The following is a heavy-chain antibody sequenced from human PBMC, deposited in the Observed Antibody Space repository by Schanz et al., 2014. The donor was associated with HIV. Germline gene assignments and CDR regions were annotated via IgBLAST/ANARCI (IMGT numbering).Heavy chain of an antibody. CDR3: TRDAFYYDSPFDF. CDR1: GFRLSDYY. D-gene: IGHD3-22*01. CDR2: ISRSGSTM. V-gene: IGHV3-11*01. J-gene: IGHJ3*01. Sequence: QVQLVESGGGLVKPGGSLRLSCAASGFRLSDYYMSWIRQAPGKGLEWVSYISRSGSTMYYAESVKGRFTISRDNTKNSLYLEMDSLRVEDTAMYYCTRDAFYYDSPFDFWGQGTMVTVSS.